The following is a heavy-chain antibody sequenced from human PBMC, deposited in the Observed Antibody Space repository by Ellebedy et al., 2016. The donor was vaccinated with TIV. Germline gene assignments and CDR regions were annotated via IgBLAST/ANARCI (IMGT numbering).Heavy chain of an antibody. V-gene: IGHV3-66*01. J-gene: IGHJ3*02. D-gene: IGHD6-19*01. CDR1: GFTVSSNY. Sequence: GESLKIPCAASGFTVSSNYMSWVRQAPGKGLEWVSVIYSGGSTYYADSVKGRFTISRDNSKNTLYLQMNSLRAEDTAVYYCARTDIAVAGINAFDIWGQGTMVTVSS. CDR2: IYSGGST. CDR3: ARTDIAVAGINAFDI.